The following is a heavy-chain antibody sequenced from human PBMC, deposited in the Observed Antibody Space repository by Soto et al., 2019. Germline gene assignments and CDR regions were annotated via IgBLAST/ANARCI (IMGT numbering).Heavy chain of an antibody. V-gene: IGHV3-21*01. J-gene: IGHJ4*02. CDR1: GFTFSSYA. CDR3: AREGDFCSGGSCNSY. D-gene: IGHD2-15*01. CDR2: ISNNSSYI. Sequence: PGGSLRLSCAASGFTFSSYAMHWVRQAPGKGLEWVSSISNNSSYIYYADSVKGRFTISRDNAKNSLYLQMNSLRAEDTAVYYCAREGDFCSGGSCNSYWGQGTLLTVSS.